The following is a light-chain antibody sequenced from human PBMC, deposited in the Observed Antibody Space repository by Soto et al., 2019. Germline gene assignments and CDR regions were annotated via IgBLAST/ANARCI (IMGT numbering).Light chain of an antibody. CDR1: QNIYSN. Sequence: IVMTQSPATLSVSPGERATLSCRASQNIYSNVAWYQQRPGQAPRLLIYRASTRAPGIPARFSGSGSGTEFTLTISSLQPEDFATYYCQQLNSYPLTFGGGTKVDIK. V-gene: IGKV3-15*01. J-gene: IGKJ4*01. CDR2: RAS. CDR3: QQLNSYPLT.